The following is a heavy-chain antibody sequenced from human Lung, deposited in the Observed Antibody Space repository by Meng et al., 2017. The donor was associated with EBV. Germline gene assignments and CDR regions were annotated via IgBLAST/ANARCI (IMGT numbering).Heavy chain of an antibody. CDR3: ARGKLSGYRYFDY. CDR2: IYHSGST. Sequence: GRVQELGPGRVKPSGTLSLTCAVSGGSISSSNWWSWVRQPPGKGLEWIGEIYHSGSTNYNPSLKSRVTISVDKSKNQFSLKLSSVTAADTAVYYCARGKLSGYRYFDYWGQGTLVTVSS. CDR1: GGSISSSNW. V-gene: IGHV4-4*02. D-gene: IGHD3-3*01. J-gene: IGHJ4*02.